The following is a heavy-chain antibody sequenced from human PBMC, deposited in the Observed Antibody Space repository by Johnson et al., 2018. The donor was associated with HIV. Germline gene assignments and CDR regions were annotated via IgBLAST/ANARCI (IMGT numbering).Heavy chain of an antibody. CDR1: GFTFSSYA. CDR3: ATSHGSHGAFDI. J-gene: IGHJ3*02. Sequence: EVQLWSLGEAWSSLTSLRLSCAASGFTFSSYAMHWVRQAPGKGLEYVSAISSNGGSTYYANSVKGRFTISRDNSKNTLYLQMNSLRAEDTAVYYCATSHGSHGAFDIWGQGTMVTVSS. V-gene: IGHV3-64*01. CDR2: ISSNGGST. D-gene: IGHD1-26*01.